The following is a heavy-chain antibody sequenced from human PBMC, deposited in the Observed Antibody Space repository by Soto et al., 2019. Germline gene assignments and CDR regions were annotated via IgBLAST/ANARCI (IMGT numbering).Heavy chain of an antibody. CDR2: IYYSGST. J-gene: IGHJ5*02. Sequence: SETLSLTCTVSGGSVSSSSYYWSWIRQPPGEGLEWIAYIYYSGSTSYNPSLKSRVTISVDTSKNQFSLKLRSVTAADTAVYYCARTGYCSGGSCYLNWFDPWGQGTLVTVSS. V-gene: IGHV4-61*01. CDR3: ARTGYCSGGSCYLNWFDP. D-gene: IGHD2-15*01. CDR1: GGSVSSSSYY.